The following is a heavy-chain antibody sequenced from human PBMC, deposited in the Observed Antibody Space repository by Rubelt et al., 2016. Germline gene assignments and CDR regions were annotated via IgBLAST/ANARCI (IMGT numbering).Heavy chain of an antibody. CDR2: INHSGST. CDR3: ARTLSSTSWNWFDP. D-gene: IGHD2-2*01. J-gene: IGHJ5*02. V-gene: IGHV4-34*01. Sequence: RGGLEWIGEINHSGSTNYNPSLKSRVTISVDTSKNQFSLKLSSVTAADTAVYYCARTLSSTSWNWFDPWGQGTLVTVSS.